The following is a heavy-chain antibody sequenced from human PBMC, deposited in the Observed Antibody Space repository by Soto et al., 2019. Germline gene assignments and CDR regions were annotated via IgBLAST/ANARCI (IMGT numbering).Heavy chain of an antibody. CDR2: IRSKANSYTT. V-gene: IGHV3-73*01. CDR3: FRSYYNSGYYPLCFDL. CDR1: GFTFSGSA. Sequence: GSLRLSCAASGFTFSGSAMHWVRQASGKGLEWVGRIRSKANSYTTEYAASVKGRFTISRDDSKNSLYLQMNSLKTEGTAVYYCFRSYYNSGYYPLCFDLWGQGIMVTF. D-gene: IGHD3-22*01. J-gene: IGHJ4*02.